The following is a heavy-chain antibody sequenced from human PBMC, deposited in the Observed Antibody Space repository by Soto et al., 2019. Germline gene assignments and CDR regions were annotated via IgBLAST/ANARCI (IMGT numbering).Heavy chain of an antibody. J-gene: IGHJ6*03. D-gene: IGHD6-13*01. CDR1: GGTFSSYT. Sequence: QVQLVQSGAEVKKPGSSVKVSCKASGGTFSSYTISWVRQAPGQGLEWMGRIIPILGIANYAQKFQGRVTITADKPTSTAYMELSSVRSEDTAVYYCARAGSWENYYYYYMDVWGKGTTVTVSS. CDR3: ARAGSWENYYYYYMDV. V-gene: IGHV1-69*02. CDR2: IIPILGIA.